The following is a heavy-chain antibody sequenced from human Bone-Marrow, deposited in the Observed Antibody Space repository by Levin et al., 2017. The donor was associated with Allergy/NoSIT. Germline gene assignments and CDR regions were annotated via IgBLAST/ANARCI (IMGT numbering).Heavy chain of an antibody. CDR2: INSDGSST. Sequence: GESLKISCAASGFTFSSYWMHWVRQAPGKGLVWVSRINSDGSSTSYADSVKGRFTISRDNAKNTLYLQMNSLRAEDTAVYYCAREKSNRVLDPWGQGTLVTVSS. D-gene: IGHD1-14*01. CDR1: GFTFSSYW. J-gene: IGHJ5*02. V-gene: IGHV3-74*01. CDR3: AREKSNRVLDP.